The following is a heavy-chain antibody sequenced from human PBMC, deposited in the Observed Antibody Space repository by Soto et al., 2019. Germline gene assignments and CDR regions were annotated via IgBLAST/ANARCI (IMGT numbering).Heavy chain of an antibody. CDR3: ARDSGYDHYYYKDV. V-gene: IGHV3-33*01. CDR1: GFTFSNYG. D-gene: IGHD5-12*01. Sequence: QVQLVESGGGVVQPGRSLRLSCAASGFTFSNYGMHWVRQAPGKGLEWMAVIWYDGSIKYYADSVKGRFTISGDNSKNTLYLQMNSLRAEDTALYYCARDSGYDHYYYKDVWGKGTTVTVSS. CDR2: IWYDGSIK. J-gene: IGHJ6*03.